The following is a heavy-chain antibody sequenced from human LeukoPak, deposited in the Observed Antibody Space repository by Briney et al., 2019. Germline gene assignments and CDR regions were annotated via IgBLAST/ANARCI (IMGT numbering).Heavy chain of an antibody. V-gene: IGHV7-4-1*02. CDR2: INTNTGNP. Sequence: ASVKVSCKASGYTFTKYGMNWVRQAPGQGLEWMGWINTNTGNPTYAQGFTGRFAFSLDTSVSTAYLQISSLKAEDTAVYYCARTGVTGYYSVPNRYYYYMDVWGKGTTVTVSS. D-gene: IGHD3-9*01. J-gene: IGHJ6*03. CDR3: ARTGVTGYYSVPNRYYYYMDV. CDR1: GYTFTKYG.